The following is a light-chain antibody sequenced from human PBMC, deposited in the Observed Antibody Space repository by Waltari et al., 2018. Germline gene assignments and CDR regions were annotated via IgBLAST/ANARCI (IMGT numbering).Light chain of an antibody. CDR3: ASWDYSLNGVV. CDR1: SSNIESNP. V-gene: IGLV1-44*01. Sequence: QPVVTQPPSASGTPGQRVTISRSGSSSNIESNPVTWYQQLPGRAPKLLIYINSHRPSGVPDRFSASTSGRSASLVISGLQSDDEGNYYCASWDYSLNGVVYGGGTKLTVL. CDR2: INS. J-gene: IGLJ2*01.